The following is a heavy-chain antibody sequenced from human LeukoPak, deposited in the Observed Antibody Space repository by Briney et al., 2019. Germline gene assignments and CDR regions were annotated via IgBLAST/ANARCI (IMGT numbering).Heavy chain of an antibody. Sequence: KPSETLSLTCTVSGGSISSSSYYWGWIRQPPGKGLEWIGSIYYSGSTYYNPSLKSRVTISVDTSKNQFSLKLSSVTAADTAVYYCARHDRVYYYGTDVWGQGTTVTVSS. CDR2: IYYSGST. V-gene: IGHV4-39*01. D-gene: IGHD3-22*01. CDR3: ARHDRVYYYGTDV. J-gene: IGHJ6*02. CDR1: GGSISSSSYY.